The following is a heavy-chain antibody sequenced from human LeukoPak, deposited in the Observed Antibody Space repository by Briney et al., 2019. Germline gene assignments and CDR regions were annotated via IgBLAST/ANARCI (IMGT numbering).Heavy chain of an antibody. J-gene: IGHJ3*02. D-gene: IGHD2-2*01. CDR1: GFTVSSNY. CDR2: IYSGGST. Sequence: PGGSLRLSCAASGFTVSSNYMSWVRQAPGKGLEWVSVIYSGGSTYYADPVKGRFTISRDNSKNTLYLQMNSLRAEDTAVYYCAREPRDCSSTSCYAFDIWGQGTMVTVSS. CDR3: AREPRDCSSTSCYAFDI. V-gene: IGHV3-53*01.